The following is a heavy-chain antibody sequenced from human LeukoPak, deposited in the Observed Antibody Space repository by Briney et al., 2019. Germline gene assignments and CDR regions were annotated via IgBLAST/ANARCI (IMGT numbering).Heavy chain of an antibody. CDR2: ISSSSSYI. D-gene: IGHD5-18*01. J-gene: IGHJ4*02. CDR1: GFTFSSYS. CDR3: ARDTPPGGYSYGKADY. Sequence: GGSLRLSCAASGFTFSSYSMNWVCQAPGKGPEWVSSISSSSSYIYYADSVKGRFTISRDNAKNSLYLQMNSLRAEDTAVYYCARDTPPGGYSYGKADYWGQGTLVTVSS. V-gene: IGHV3-21*01.